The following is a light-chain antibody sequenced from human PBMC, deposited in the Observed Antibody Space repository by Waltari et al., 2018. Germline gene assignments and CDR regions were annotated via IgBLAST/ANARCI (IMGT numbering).Light chain of an antibody. CDR1: QGISSR. CDR2: DAS. J-gene: IGKJ1*01. CDR3: LQVNIFPRT. Sequence: DIQMSQSPSSVSASVGDRVTLTCRASQGISSRLAWYQQKPGKAPQLLISDASSLHSGVPSRFSGSGSGTDFTLTISSLQPEDFATYYCLQVNIFPRTFGQGTKVEVK. V-gene: IGKV1-12*01.